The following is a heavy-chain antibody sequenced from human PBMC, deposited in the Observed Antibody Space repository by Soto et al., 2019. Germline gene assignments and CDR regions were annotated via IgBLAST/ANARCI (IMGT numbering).Heavy chain of an antibody. V-gene: IGHV1-69*12. CDR1: GGTFSTSA. D-gene: IGHD3-3*02. Sequence: QVQLVQSGAEVKKPGSSVKVSCKASGGTFSTSAISWVRQAPGQGLEWVGGIMPVFATPDYAQKFPGRVTISADESTTTAYLELTSLRTDDTAVYYCARDKDRQQLGGNYYYILDVWGQGTAIIVSS. J-gene: IGHJ6*02. CDR2: IMPVFATP. CDR3: ARDKDRQQLGGNYYYILDV.